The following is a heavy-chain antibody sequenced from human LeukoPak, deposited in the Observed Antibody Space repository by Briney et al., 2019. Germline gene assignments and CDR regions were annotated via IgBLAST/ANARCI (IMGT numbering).Heavy chain of an antibody. Sequence: GGSLRLSCAASGFTFSSYGMSWVRQAPGKGLEWVSAISGSGGSTDYADSVKGRFTISRDNSKNTLYLQMNSLRAEDTAVYYCAKSIGIAGGGEYWGQGTLVTVSS. D-gene: IGHD1-26*01. J-gene: IGHJ4*02. CDR2: ISGSGGST. CDR3: AKSIGIAGGGEY. V-gene: IGHV3-23*01. CDR1: GFTFSSYG.